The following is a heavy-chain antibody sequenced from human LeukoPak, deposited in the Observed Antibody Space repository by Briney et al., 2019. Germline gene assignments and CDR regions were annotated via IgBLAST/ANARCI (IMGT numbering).Heavy chain of an antibody. D-gene: IGHD3-22*01. CDR1: GFTFSSYA. V-gene: IGHV3-64D*09. Sequence: GGSLRLSCSASGFTFSSYAMHWVRQAPGKGLEYVSTISSSGGSTSYADSVKGRFAISRDNSKNTLYLQTSRLRDVGTAMYYCVKDRLIVVAGDGFDIWGQGTMVTVSS. CDR3: VKDRLIVVAGDGFDI. CDR2: ISSSGGST. J-gene: IGHJ3*02.